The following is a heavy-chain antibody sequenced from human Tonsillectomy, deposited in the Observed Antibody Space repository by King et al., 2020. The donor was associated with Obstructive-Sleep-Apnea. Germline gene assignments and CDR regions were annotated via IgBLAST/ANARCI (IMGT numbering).Heavy chain of an antibody. Sequence: VQLVQSGAEVKKPGASVKVSCKASGYTFIGYYMQWVRQAPGQGLEWMGWINPNRGSTKYAQKFQGRVTMTWDTSISTAYMELSRLTTDDTAVYYCARDLDAKCGGDCRHDAYDIWGQGTMVTVSS. CDR3: ARDLDAKCGGDCRHDAYDI. CDR1: GYTFIGYY. D-gene: IGHD2-21*02. V-gene: IGHV1-2*02. J-gene: IGHJ3*02. CDR2: INPNRGST.